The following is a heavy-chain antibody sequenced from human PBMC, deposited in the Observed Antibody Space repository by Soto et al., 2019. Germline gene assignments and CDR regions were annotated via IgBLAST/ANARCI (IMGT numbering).Heavy chain of an antibody. CDR2: VSPPFRTS. Sequence: QVQLVQSGAEVKKPGSSVKVSCKPSGVSFNNNGIGWVRQAPGHGLEWMGGVSPPFRTSNYARKFQGRSSITADASTGTVNMELSSLTSEDTAQYYCARVLYYGSGSYSPYGMDVWGQGTTVTVSS. D-gene: IGHD3-10*01. J-gene: IGHJ6*02. V-gene: IGHV1-69*01. CDR1: GVSFNNNG. CDR3: ARVLYYGSGSYSPYGMDV.